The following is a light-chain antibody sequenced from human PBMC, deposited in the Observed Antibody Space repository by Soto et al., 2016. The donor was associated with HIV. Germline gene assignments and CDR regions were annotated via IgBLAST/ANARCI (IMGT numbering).Light chain of an antibody. Sequence: SYVLTQPPSVSVAPGKTARITCGGNNIGTKSVHWYQQKPGQAPVLVVYDDSDRPSGIPERFSGSNSGNTATLTISRVEAGDEADYYCQVWDGSNDHPVFGGGTELTVL. J-gene: IGLJ2*01. CDR3: QVWDGSNDHPV. CDR2: DDS. V-gene: IGLV3-21*03. CDR1: NIGTKS.